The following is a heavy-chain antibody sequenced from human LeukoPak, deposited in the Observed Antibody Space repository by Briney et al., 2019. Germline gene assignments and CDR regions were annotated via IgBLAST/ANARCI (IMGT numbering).Heavy chain of an antibody. CDR1: GYTFTSYA. J-gene: IGHJ4*02. D-gene: IGHD6-13*01. V-gene: IGHV1-3*01. CDR3: ARDNDSSSWYYFDY. Sequence: ASVKVSCKASGYTFTSYAMHWVRQAPGQRLEWMGWINAGNGNTKYSQKFQGRVTMTRDTSTSTVYMELSSLRSEDTAVYYCARDNDSSSWYYFDYWGQGTLVTVSS. CDR2: INAGNGNT.